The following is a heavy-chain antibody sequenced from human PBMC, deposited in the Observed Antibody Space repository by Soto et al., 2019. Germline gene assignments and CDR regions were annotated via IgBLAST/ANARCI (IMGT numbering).Heavy chain of an antibody. CDR2: ISGSGDST. Sequence: EVQLLESGGGLVQPGGSLRLSCAASGFTFSSYAMNWVRQAPGKGLEWVSVISGSGDSTYYADSVKGRFTISRDSSKNPLYLQMNSLRAEDTAVYYCAKRASGSYFDYWGQGTLVTVSS. J-gene: IGHJ4*02. D-gene: IGHD3-10*01. CDR1: GFTFSSYA. V-gene: IGHV3-23*01. CDR3: AKRASGSYFDY.